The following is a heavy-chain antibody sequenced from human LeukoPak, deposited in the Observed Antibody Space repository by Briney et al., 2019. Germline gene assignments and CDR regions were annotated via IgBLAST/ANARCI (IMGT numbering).Heavy chain of an antibody. V-gene: IGHV3-53*01. Sequence: GGSQRLSCAASGFSVSSTYMSWVRQAPGKGLEWVSLMYSHGLTSYGDSVRGRFTISRDTSKNTLHLQMNSLRAEDTAIYYCVRDIGSYPPEKWGQGTLVTVSS. CDR3: VRDIGSYPPEK. D-gene: IGHD1-26*01. CDR1: GFSVSSTY. CDR2: MYSHGLT. J-gene: IGHJ4*02.